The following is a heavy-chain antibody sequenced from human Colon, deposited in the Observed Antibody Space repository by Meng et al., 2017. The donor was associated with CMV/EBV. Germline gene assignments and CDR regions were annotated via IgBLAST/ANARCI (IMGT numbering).Heavy chain of an antibody. J-gene: IGHJ4*02. CDR3: AKSTVVNVGGF. CDR1: GFTFRSYA. D-gene: IGHD4-23*01. CDR2: ISGSGGTR. Sequence: GESLKISCAASGFTFRSYAMSWVRQAPGKGLEWVSAISGSGGTRDYADSVKGRFTMSRDNSENTLYLQMNSLRDEDTAVYYCAKSTVVNVGGFWGRGTLVTVSS. V-gene: IGHV3-23*01.